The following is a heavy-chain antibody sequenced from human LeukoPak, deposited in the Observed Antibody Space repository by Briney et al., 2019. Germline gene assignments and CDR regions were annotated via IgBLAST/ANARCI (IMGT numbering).Heavy chain of an antibody. D-gene: IGHD3-3*01. V-gene: IGHV3-7*01. CDR2: INQDGTEK. Sequence: GGSLRLSCAASGFTFSSYWRTWVRQAPGKGLEWVANINQDGTEKYYVDSVKGRFTISRDNAKNSLYLQMSSLRAEDTAVYYCAGQGFWGGYYFDYWGQGTLVTVSS. J-gene: IGHJ4*02. CDR1: GFTFSSYW. CDR3: AGQGFWGGYYFDY.